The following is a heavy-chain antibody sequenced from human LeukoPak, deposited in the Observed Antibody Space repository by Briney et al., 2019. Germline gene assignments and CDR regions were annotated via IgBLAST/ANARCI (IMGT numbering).Heavy chain of an antibody. J-gene: IGHJ5*02. CDR1: GGSISSHY. V-gene: IGHV4-59*11. CDR2: IYYSGST. D-gene: IGHD1-14*01. Sequence: SETLSLTCTVSGGSISSHYWSWIRQPPGEGLEWIGHIYYSGSTNYNPSLKSRVTISVDTSKNQFSLKLSSVTAADTAVYYCARESGITVAGFDPWGQGTLVTVSS. CDR3: ARESGITVAGFDP.